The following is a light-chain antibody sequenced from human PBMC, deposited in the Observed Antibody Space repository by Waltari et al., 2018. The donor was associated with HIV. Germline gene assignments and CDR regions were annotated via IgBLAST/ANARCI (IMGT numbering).Light chain of an antibody. J-gene: IGKJ2*01. V-gene: IGKV3-20*01. CDR1: QSVSTRN. CDR3: HQYGTSPYT. Sequence: EIVLTQSPGTLPLSPGERATLSCRASQSVSTRNLGWYQQKPGQAPRHLISGTSSRATGIPDRFSGSGSGTDFTLTISRLEPEDFAVYYCHQYGTSPYTFGQGTKLEIK. CDR2: GTS.